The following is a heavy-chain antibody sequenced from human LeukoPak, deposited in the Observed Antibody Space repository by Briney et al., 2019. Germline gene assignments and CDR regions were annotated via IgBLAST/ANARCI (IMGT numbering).Heavy chain of an antibody. J-gene: IGHJ4*02. D-gene: IGHD2-8*01. CDR3: ARAPTAGLIYYFDY. CDR1: GFSFSRYT. V-gene: IGHV3-48*01. Sequence: GGSLRLSCAASGFSFSRYTMSWVRQAPGKGLEWVSYITSGSDTRYYADSVKGRFTISRDDAKSSLYLQVNSLRAEDTAVYYCARAPTAGLIYYFDYWGRGTLVTLSS. CDR2: ITSGSDTR.